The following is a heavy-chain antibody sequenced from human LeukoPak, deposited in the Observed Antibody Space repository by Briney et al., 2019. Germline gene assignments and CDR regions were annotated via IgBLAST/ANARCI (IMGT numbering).Heavy chain of an antibody. J-gene: IGHJ6*02. CDR1: GFTFSSYG. CDR2: ISYDGSNK. CDR3: AKDGYTDYYYYDMDV. D-gene: IGHD5-24*01. V-gene: IGHV3-30*18. Sequence: GGSLRLSCAASGFTFSSYGMHWVRQAPGKGLEWVAVISYDGSNKYYADSVKGRFTISRDNSKNTLYLQMNSLRAEDTAVYYCAKDGYTDYYYYDMDVWGQGTTVTVSS.